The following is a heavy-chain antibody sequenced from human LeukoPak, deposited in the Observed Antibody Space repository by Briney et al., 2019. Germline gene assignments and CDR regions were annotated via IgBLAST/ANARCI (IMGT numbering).Heavy chain of an antibody. CDR1: GFTFDDYT. CDR3: TRDLMDYDVSTGLHHYYMDV. Sequence: PGGSLRLSCAASGFTFDDYTMHWVRQAPGKGLEWVSAISGSGGSTYYADSVRGRFTISRDNSKNTLYLQMNTLRVEDTAVYYCTRDLMDYDVSTGLHHYYMDVWGQGTTVTVSS. D-gene: IGHD3-9*01. V-gene: IGHV3-23*01. CDR2: ISGSGGST. J-gene: IGHJ6*02.